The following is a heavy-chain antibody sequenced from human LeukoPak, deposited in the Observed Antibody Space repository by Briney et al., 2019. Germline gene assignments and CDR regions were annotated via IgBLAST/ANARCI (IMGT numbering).Heavy chain of an antibody. Sequence: SETLSLTCTVSGGSISSSSYYWGWIRQPPGKGLEWIGSINYSGTTYYNPSLNSRVTMSVDTSKNQFSLKVTSVTAADTAVYYCARVYNVDVWGKGTTVTVSS. D-gene: IGHD1-14*01. J-gene: IGHJ6*03. CDR1: GGSISSSSYY. CDR2: INYSGTT. V-gene: IGHV4-39*07. CDR3: ARVYNVDV.